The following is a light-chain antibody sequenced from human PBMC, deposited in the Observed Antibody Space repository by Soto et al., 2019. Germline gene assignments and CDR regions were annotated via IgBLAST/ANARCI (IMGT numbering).Light chain of an antibody. Sequence: DIVMTQSPDSLAVSLGERATINCKSSQSVLYSSNNKNYVAWYQQKPGQPPKLLIYWASTRESGVPDRFSGSGCGTDFNLTIRSLQAEDVAVYYCQQYYSTPWTFGQGTKVEIK. CDR2: WAS. J-gene: IGKJ1*01. CDR3: QQYYSTPWT. CDR1: QSVLYSSNNKNY. V-gene: IGKV4-1*01.